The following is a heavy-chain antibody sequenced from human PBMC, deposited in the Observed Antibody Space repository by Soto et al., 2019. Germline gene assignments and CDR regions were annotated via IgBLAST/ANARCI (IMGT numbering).Heavy chain of an antibody. V-gene: IGHV5-51*01. Sequence: GESLKISCKGSGYSFTSYWIGWVRQIPGKGLGWMGIIYPGDSDTRYSPSFQGQVTISADKSISTAYLQWSSLKASDTAMYYCASGMNYYDSSDSTAFDIWGQGTMVTVS. D-gene: IGHD3-22*01. CDR2: IYPGDSDT. CDR1: GYSFTSYW. CDR3: ASGMNYYDSSDSTAFDI. J-gene: IGHJ3*02.